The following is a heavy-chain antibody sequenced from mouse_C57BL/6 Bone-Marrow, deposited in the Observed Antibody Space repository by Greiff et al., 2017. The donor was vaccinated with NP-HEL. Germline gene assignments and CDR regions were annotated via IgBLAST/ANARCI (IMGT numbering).Heavy chain of an antibody. J-gene: IGHJ1*03. CDR1: GYTFTDYE. D-gene: IGHD1-1*01. CDR2: IDPETGGT. Sequence: VQLQQSGAELVRPGASVTLSCKASGYTFTDYEMHWVKQTPVHGLEWIGAIDPETGGTAYNQKFKGKAILTADKSSSTAYMELRSLTSEDSAVDYCTHFYYYGSSYVWYFDVWGTGTTVTVSS. V-gene: IGHV1-15*01. CDR3: THFYYYGSSYVWYFDV.